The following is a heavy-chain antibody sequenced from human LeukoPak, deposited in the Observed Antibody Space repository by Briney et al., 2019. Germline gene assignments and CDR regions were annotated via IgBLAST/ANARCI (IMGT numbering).Heavy chain of an antibody. J-gene: IGHJ4*02. CDR2: IYYTGST. CDR3: ASSYFYDGNRYFDY. CDR1: GGSITSYY. Sequence: SETLSLTCNVSGGSITSYYWNWIRQPPGRGLEWIGYIYYTGSTNSNPSLKSRLTISLDTSKKQFSLKLSSVTAADTAIYYCASSYFYDGNRYFDYWGQGALVTVSS. D-gene: IGHD3-22*01. V-gene: IGHV4-59*08.